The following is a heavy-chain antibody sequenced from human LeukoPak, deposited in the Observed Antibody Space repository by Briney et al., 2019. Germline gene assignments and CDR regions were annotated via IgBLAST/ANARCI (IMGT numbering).Heavy chain of an antibody. D-gene: IGHD3-10*01. J-gene: IGHJ6*02. CDR2: ISAYNGNT. CDR3: ARPRITMVRGVIISYGMDV. CDR1: GHTFTSYG. Sequence: GASVKVSCKASGHTFTSYGISWVRQAPGQGLEWMGWISAYNGNTNYAQKLQGRVTMTTDTSTSTAYMELRSLRSDDTAVYYCARPRITMVRGVIISYGMDVWGQGTTVTVSS. V-gene: IGHV1-18*01.